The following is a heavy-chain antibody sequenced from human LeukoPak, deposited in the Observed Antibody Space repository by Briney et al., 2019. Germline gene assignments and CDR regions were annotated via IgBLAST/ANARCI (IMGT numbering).Heavy chain of an antibody. J-gene: IGHJ4*02. V-gene: IGHV3-30-3*01. CDR1: GFTFSSYA. D-gene: IGHD1-1*01. CDR2: ISYDGSNK. CDR3: AKDSWDVQAFDY. Sequence: GGSLRLSCAASGFTFSSYAMHWVRQAPGKGLEWVAVISYDGSNKYYADSAKGRFTISRDNSKKTLYLQMDSLTTEDTAVYYCAKDSWDVQAFDYWGQGALVTVSS.